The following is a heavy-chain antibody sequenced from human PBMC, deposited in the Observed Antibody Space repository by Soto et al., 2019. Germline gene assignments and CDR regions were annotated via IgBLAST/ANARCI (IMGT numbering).Heavy chain of an antibody. J-gene: IGHJ4*02. CDR1: GFTFSSYG. CDR3: ARDRYSSGWYDLDY. V-gene: IGHV3-33*01. CDR2: IWYDGSYK. Sequence: QGQLVDSGGGVVQPGRSLRLSCAASGFTFSSYGMHWVRQAPGKGLEWVAVIWYDGSYKYYADSVKGRFTISRDNSKNTLYLQMNSLRAEDTAVYYCARDRYSSGWYDLDYWGQGTLVTVSS. D-gene: IGHD6-19*01.